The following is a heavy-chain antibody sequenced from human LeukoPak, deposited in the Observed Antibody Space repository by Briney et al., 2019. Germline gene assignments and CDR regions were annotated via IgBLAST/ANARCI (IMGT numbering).Heavy chain of an antibody. V-gene: IGHV3-23*01. CDR2: ISGSGGYT. CDR3: AKAEGKNPTGGRWLD. Sequence: GGSLRLSCAASGFXFSSYAITWVRQAPGMGLESVSAISGSGGYTYYADSVKGRFTISRDNSKNTLYLQMNSLRAEDTAIYYCAKAEGKNPTGGRWLDWGQGTLVTVSS. CDR1: GFXFSSYA. J-gene: IGHJ4*02. D-gene: IGHD6-19*01.